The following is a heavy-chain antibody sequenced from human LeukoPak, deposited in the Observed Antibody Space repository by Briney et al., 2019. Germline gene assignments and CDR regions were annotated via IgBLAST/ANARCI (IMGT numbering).Heavy chain of an antibody. J-gene: IGHJ6*04. Sequence: PSETLSLTCAVSGYSISSGYYWGWIRQPPGRGLEWIGRIYHSGSTYYNPSLKSRVTISVDTSKNQFSLKLSSVTAADTAVYYCARDGIVVVPAAIYYYYGMDVWGKGTTVTVSS. CDR2: IYHSGST. D-gene: IGHD2-2*01. CDR3: ARDGIVVVPAAIYYYYGMDV. V-gene: IGHV4-38-2*02. CDR1: GYSISSGYY.